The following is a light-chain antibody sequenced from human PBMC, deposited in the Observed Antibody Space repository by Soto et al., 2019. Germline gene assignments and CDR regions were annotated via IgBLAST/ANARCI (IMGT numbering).Light chain of an antibody. CDR1: SSDIGAYNY. V-gene: IGLV2-14*01. Sequence: QSALTQPASVSGSPGQSITISCTGSSSDIGAYNYVSWYQLYPGKAPKLIIYEVSTRPSGISYRFSGSKSGNTASLTISGLQAEDEADYHCSSFTSTTILVFGGGTKLTVL. J-gene: IGLJ2*01. CDR2: EVS. CDR3: SSFTSTTILV.